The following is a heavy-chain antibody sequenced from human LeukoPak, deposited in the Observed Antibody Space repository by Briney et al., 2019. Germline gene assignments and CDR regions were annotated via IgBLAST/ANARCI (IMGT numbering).Heavy chain of an antibody. CDR2: IYYSGST. CDR3: ARGLGGSERFDY. D-gene: IGHD1-26*01. V-gene: IGHV4-30-4*08. CDR1: GGSISSGDYY. Sequence: SETLSLTCTVSGGSISSGDYYWSWIRQPPGRGLEWIGYIYYSGSTYYNPSLKSRVTISVDTSKNQFSLKLSSVTAADTAVYYCARGLGGSERFDYWGQGTLVTVSS. J-gene: IGHJ4*02.